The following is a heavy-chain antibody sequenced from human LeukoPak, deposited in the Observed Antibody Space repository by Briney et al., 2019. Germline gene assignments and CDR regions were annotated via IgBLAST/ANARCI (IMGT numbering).Heavy chain of an antibody. D-gene: IGHD6-25*01. CDR1: GGSISSHY. CDR2: IYYSGST. Sequence: SETLSLTCTVSGGSISSHYWSWIRQPPGKGLEWIGYIYYSGSTNYNPSLKSRVTISVDTSKNQFSLRLSSVTAADTAVYYYARGEGAYSSDSFDYWGQGTLVSVSS. J-gene: IGHJ4*02. CDR3: ARGEGAYSSDSFDY. V-gene: IGHV4-59*11.